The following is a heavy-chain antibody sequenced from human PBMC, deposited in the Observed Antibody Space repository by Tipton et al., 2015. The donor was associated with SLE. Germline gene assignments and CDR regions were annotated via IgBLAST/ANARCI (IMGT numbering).Heavy chain of an antibody. Sequence: TLSLTCAVYGGSFSGYYWSWIRQPPGKGLEWIGEINHSGSTNYNPSLKSRVTISVDTSKNQFSLKLGSVTAADTAVYYCARVGERIAAWGQGTLVTVSS. CDR1: GGSFSGYY. D-gene: IGHD6-6*01. J-gene: IGHJ4*02. CDR2: INHSGST. CDR3: ARVGERIAA. V-gene: IGHV4-34*01.